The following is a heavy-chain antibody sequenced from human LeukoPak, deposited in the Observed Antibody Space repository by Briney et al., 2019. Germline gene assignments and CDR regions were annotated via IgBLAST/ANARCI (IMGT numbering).Heavy chain of an antibody. V-gene: IGHV3-13*01. CDR1: GFTFSSYD. J-gene: IGHJ4*02. CDR2: IGTAGDT. D-gene: IGHD4-11*01. CDR3: ARDETTGVLHFDY. Sequence: GGSLRLSCAASGFTFSSYDMHWVRQAIGKGLEWVSAIGTAGDTYYPGSEKGRFTISRDNSENTLYLQMNSLRAEDTAVYYCARDETTGVLHFDYWGQGTLVTVSS.